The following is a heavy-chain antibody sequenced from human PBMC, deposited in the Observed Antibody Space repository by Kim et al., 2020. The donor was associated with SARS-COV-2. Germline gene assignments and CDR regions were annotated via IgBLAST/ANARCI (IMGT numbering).Heavy chain of an antibody. CDR3: ARDWEASIVTGSYTYYYYYMDV. CDR2: INSDGSSA. V-gene: IGHV3-74*01. Sequence: GGSLRLSCAASGFTFSNHWVQWVRQIPGKGLVWVSRINSDGSSATYADSVKGRFTISRDNAKNTLYLQMNSLRVEDTAVYYCARDWEASIVTGSYTYYYYYMDVWGNGTTVTVSS. J-gene: IGHJ6*03. D-gene: IGHD3-9*01. CDR1: GFTFSNHW.